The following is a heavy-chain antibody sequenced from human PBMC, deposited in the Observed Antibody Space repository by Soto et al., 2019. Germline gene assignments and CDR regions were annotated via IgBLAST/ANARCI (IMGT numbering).Heavy chain of an antibody. CDR2: IVVGSGNT. CDR1: GFTFTSSA. D-gene: IGHD5-18*01. J-gene: IGHJ4*02. V-gene: IGHV1-58*01. CDR3: AADKGYSYGYGTY. Sequence: ASVKVSCKASGFTFTSSAVQCVGQARGQRLEWIGWIVVGSGNTDYAQKLQERVTITRDMSTSTAYMELSSLRSEATAVYYCAADKGYSYGYGTYWGQGTLVTVSS.